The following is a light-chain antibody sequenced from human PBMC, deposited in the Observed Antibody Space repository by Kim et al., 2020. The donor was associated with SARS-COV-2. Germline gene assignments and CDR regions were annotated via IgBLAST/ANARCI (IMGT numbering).Light chain of an antibody. V-gene: IGKV3-20*01. CDR1: RSVSSSY. Sequence: CTGERSTLSCRASRSVSSSYLAWYQQEPGQAPRLLIYGASSRATGIPDRFSGSGSGTDFTLTISRLEPEDFAVYYCQQYGSSRWTFGEGTKVDIK. CDR2: GAS. CDR3: QQYGSSRWT. J-gene: IGKJ1*01.